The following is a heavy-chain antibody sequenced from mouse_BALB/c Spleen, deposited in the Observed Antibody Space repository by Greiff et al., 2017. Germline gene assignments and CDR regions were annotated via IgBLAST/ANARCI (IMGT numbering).Heavy chain of an antibody. CDR3: ARRGYYDYDGVFAY. D-gene: IGHD2-4*01. CDR1: GYTFSSYW. V-gene: IGHV1-9*01. CDR2: ILPGSGST. Sequence: QVQLQQSGAELMKPGASVKISCKATGYTFSSYWIEWVKQRPGHGLEWIGEILPGSGSTNYNEKFKGKATFTADTSSNTAYMQLSSLTSEDSAVYYCARRGYYDYDGVFAYWGQGTLVTVSA. J-gene: IGHJ3*01.